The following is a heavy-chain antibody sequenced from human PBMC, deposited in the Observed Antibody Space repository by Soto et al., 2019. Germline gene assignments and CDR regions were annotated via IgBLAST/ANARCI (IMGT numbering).Heavy chain of an antibody. J-gene: IGHJ6*02. CDR3: ARANFGGSSFYYPGMDV. Sequence: GASVQVSRNSSGGTFRNYAISWVRQPPAQGVEWMGGIIHIFGSTSYAQKFEGRVTINENKSTRTDYMELSSLRSEVTAVYYGARANFGGSSFYYPGMDVRGQGNTGTLSS. CDR2: IIHIFGST. V-gene: IGHV1-69*06. D-gene: IGHD4-17*01. CDR1: GGTFRNYA.